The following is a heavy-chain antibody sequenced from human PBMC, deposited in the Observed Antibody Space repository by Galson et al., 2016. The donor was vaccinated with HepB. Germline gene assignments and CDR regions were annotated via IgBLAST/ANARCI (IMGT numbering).Heavy chain of an antibody. CDR2: FDPENDET. D-gene: IGHD2-8*01. Sequence: SVKVSCKVSGYRLTELSMHWVRQAPGKGLEWMGGFDPENDETIYAQKFQGRVTMTEDTSTDTAYMELSSLRSEDTAVYYCATETLYCTNGVCSNSNFFDPWGQGTLVTVSS. V-gene: IGHV1-24*01. CDR1: GYRLTELS. J-gene: IGHJ5*02. CDR3: ATETLYCTNGVCSNSNFFDP.